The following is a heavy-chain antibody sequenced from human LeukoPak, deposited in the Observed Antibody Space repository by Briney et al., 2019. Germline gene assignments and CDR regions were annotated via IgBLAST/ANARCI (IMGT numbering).Heavy chain of an antibody. CDR2: IYTSGST. CDR1: GGSISSYY. J-gene: IGHJ4*02. D-gene: IGHD2-8*01. V-gene: IGHV4-4*07. Sequence: SETLSLTCTVSGGSISSYYWSWIRQPAGKGLEWIGRIYTSGSTNYNPSLKSRVTMSADTSKNQFSLKLSSVTAADTAVYYCARQAHCTSDLCYPFDYWGQGTLVTVSS. CDR3: ARQAHCTSDLCYPFDY.